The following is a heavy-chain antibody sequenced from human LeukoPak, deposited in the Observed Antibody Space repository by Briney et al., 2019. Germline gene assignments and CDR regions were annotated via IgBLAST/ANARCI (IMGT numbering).Heavy chain of an antibody. V-gene: IGHV1-18*01. CDR2: ISAYNGNT. CDR1: GYTFTSYG. CDR3: ARDRGYSSSWTDWFDP. Sequence: ASVKVSCKASGYTFTSYGISWVRQAPGQGLEWMGWISAYNGNTNYAQKLQGRVTITADESTSTAYMELSSLRSEDTAVYYCARDRGYSSSWTDWFDPWGQGTLVTVSS. D-gene: IGHD6-13*01. J-gene: IGHJ5*02.